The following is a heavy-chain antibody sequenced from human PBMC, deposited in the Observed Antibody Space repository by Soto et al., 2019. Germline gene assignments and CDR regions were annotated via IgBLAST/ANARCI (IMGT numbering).Heavy chain of an antibody. CDR1: GFTFSSYE. CDR2: ISSSGSTI. J-gene: IGHJ5*02. V-gene: IGHV3-48*03. D-gene: IGHD1-26*01. CDR3: ARVGGSYFGSA. Sequence: GGSLRLSCAASGFTFSSYEMNWVRQAPGKGLEWVSYISSSGSTIYYADSVKGRFTISRDNAKNSLYLQMNSLRAEDTAVYYCARVGGSYFGSAWGQGTLVTVSS.